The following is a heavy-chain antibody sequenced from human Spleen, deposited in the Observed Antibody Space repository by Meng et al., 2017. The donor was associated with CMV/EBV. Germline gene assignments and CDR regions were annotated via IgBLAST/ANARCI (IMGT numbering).Heavy chain of an antibody. CDR2: IIPIFGTA. CDR1: GGTFSSYA. J-gene: IGHJ1*01. D-gene: IGHD3-3*01. Sequence: SVKVSCKASGGTFSSYAISWVRQAPGQGLEWMGGIIPIFGTANYAQKFQGRVTITTDESTSTAYMELSSLRSEDTAVYYCGSRVTVFGMAIVSEYFHHWGQGTLVTVSS. CDR3: GSRVTVFGMAIVSEYFHH. V-gene: IGHV1-69*05.